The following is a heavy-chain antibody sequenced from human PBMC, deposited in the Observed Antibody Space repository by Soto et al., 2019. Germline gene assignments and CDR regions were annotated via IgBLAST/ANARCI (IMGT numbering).Heavy chain of an antibody. J-gene: IGHJ5*02. V-gene: IGHV4-31*03. D-gene: IGHD1-20*01. CDR3: ARRKRQGRNNWKSNWFDP. Sequence: PSETLSLTCTVSGGSISSGGYYWIWIRQHPGKGLEWIGYIYYSGSTYYNPPLRSRVTISVDTSKNQFSLNLNSVTAADTAVYYCARRKRQGRNNWKSNWFDPWGQGTLVTVSS. CDR1: GGSISSGGYY. CDR2: IYYSGST.